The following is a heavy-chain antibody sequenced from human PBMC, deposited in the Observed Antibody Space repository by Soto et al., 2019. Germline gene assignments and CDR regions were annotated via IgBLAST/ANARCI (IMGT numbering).Heavy chain of an antibody. CDR2: INHSGST. Sequence: PSETLSLTCAVYGGSFSGYYWSWIRQPPGKGLEWIGEINHSGSTNYNPSLKSRVTISVDTSKNQFSLKLSSVTAADTAVYYCARRIAVAKWFDPWGQGTLVTVSS. CDR1: GGSFSGYY. J-gene: IGHJ5*02. V-gene: IGHV4-34*01. D-gene: IGHD6-19*01. CDR3: ARRIAVAKWFDP.